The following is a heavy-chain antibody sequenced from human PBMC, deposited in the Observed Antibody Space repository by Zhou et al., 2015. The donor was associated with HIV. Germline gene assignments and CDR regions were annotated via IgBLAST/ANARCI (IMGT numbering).Heavy chain of an antibody. CDR3: AKAMTGTDWGFDY. D-gene: IGHD6-19*01. Sequence: QVLLEQSGAEVKKPGASVKVSCKASGYTFSSNYIHWVRQAPGQGLEWMGIINPTDGSTSYARKFQGRVTMTRDTSTSTVYMALNSLRSEDTAIYYCAKAMTGTDWGFDYWGQGTLVTVS. CDR2: INPTDGST. CDR1: GYTFSSNY. J-gene: IGHJ4*02. V-gene: IGHV1-46*01.